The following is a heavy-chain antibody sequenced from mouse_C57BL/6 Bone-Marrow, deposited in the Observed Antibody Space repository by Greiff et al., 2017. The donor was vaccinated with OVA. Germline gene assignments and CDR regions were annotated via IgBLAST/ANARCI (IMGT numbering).Heavy chain of an antibody. CDR1: GYTFTSYW. V-gene: IGHV1-64*01. D-gene: IGHD3-2*02. J-gene: IGHJ2*01. CDR2: IHPNSGST. CDR3: ARQLRLRYFDD. Sequence: VQLQQPGAELVKPGASVKLSCKASGYTFTSYWMHWVKQRPGQGLEWIGMIHPNSGSTNYNEKFKSKATLTVDKSSSTAYMQLSSLTSEDTAVYDCARQLRLRYFDDGGKGTTLTVAS.